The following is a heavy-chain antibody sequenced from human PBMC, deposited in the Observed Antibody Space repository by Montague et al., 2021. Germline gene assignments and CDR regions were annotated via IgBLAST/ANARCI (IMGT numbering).Heavy chain of an antibody. D-gene: IGHD3-22*01. CDR2: IGTAGDT. V-gene: IGHV3-13*04. CDR1: GFTFSSYD. CDR3: ARGAHSSGYYGYYYYYGMDV. Sequence: SLRLSCAASGFTFSSYDMHWVRQATGKGLEWVSAIGTAGDTYYPGSVKGRFTISRENAKNSLYLQMNSLRAGDTAAYYCARGAHSSGYYGYYYYYGMDVWGQGTTVTVSS. J-gene: IGHJ6*02.